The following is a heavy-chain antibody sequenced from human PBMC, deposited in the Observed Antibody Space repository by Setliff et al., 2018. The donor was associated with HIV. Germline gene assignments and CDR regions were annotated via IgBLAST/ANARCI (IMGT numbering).Heavy chain of an antibody. D-gene: IGHD3-3*01. J-gene: IGHJ6*03. CDR2: VLRGGSTT. V-gene: IGHV3-23*03. CDR1: GFNINTNY. Sequence: GGSLRLSCAASGFNINTNYMSWVRQAPGKGLEWVSVVLRGGSTTYSADSVKGRFTISRDDSKNTVYLEMRSLRAEDTAVYFCAKYTRGGSIFYYMDVWGKGTTVTVSS. CDR3: AKYTRGGSIFYYMDV.